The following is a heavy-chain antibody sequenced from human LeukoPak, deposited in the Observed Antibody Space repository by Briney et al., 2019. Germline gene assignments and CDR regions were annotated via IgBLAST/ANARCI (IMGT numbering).Heavy chain of an antibody. CDR1: GDSISSSC. D-gene: IGHD3-9*01. V-gene: IGHV4-4*07. J-gene: IGHJ4*02. Sequence: SETLSLTCTVSGDSISSSCWSWIRQPAGKGLEWIGRIYTSGSTNYIPSLKSRVTISVDKSKNQFSLTLNSVTAADTPVSYCAREVTDILTAYGLYYLDYWGQGTLVTVSS. CDR3: AREVTDILTAYGLYYLDY. CDR2: IYTSGST.